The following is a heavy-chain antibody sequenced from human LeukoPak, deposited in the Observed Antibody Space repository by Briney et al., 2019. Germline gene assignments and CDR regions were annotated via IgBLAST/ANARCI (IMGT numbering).Heavy chain of an antibody. V-gene: IGHV1-8*01. CDR3: ARGPLIGYCSSTSCYVNY. Sequence: ASVKVSCKASGYTFTSYDINWVRQATGQGLEWMGWMNPNSGNTGYAQKFQGRVTMTRSTSISTAYMELSSLRSEDTAVYYCARGPLIGYCSSTSCYVNYWGQGTLVTVSS. J-gene: IGHJ4*02. D-gene: IGHD2-2*01. CDR2: MNPNSGNT. CDR1: GYTFTSYD.